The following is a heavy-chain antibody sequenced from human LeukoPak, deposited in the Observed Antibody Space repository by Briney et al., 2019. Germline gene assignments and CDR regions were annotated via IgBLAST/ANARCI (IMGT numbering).Heavy chain of an antibody. CDR2: ISSSSDYI. V-gene: IGHV3-21*01. Sequence: PGGSLRLSCAASGFTFSSYSMNWVRQAPGKGLEWVSYISSSSDYIYYADSVKGRFTISRDNAKNSLYLQMSSLRAEDTAVYYCARELYDFWSGYYPIFDYWGQGTLVTVSS. D-gene: IGHD3-3*01. J-gene: IGHJ4*02. CDR1: GFTFSSYS. CDR3: ARELYDFWSGYYPIFDY.